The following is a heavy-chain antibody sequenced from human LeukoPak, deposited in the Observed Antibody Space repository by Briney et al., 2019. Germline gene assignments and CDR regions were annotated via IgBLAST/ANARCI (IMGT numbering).Heavy chain of an antibody. D-gene: IGHD4-17*01. V-gene: IGHV3-48*01. CDR3: ARGDYGDSVGWFDP. CDR1: GFTFSSYS. Sequence: GGSLRLSCAASGFTFSSYSMNWVRQAPGKGLEWVSYISSSSSTIYYADSVKGRFTISRDNAKNSLYLQMNSLRAEDTAVYYCARGDYGDSVGWFDPWGQGTLVTVSS. CDR2: ISSSSSTI. J-gene: IGHJ5*02.